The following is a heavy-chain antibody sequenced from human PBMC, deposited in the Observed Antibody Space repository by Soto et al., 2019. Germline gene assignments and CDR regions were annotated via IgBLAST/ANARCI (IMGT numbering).Heavy chain of an antibody. J-gene: IGHJ4*02. D-gene: IGHD3-10*01. CDR2: IYYSGST. CDR1: GGSISSYY. V-gene: IGHV4-59*01. Sequence: SETLCLTCTVSGGSISSYYWSWIRQPPGKGLEWIGYIYYSGSTNYNPSLKSRVAISVDTSKNQFSLKLSSVTAADTAVYYCARERGIYYFDSWGQGTLVTVSS. CDR3: ARERGIYYFDS.